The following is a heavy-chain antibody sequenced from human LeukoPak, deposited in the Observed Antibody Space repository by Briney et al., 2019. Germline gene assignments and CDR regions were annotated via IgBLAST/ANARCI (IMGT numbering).Heavy chain of an antibody. CDR2: ISGKGDKT. D-gene: IGHD2/OR15-2a*01. Sequence: GSLRLSCVASGITFEDYAIHWVRQAPGKGLEWVSLISGKGDKTYYVDSVKGRFTVSRDNSRNTLYLQMDSLRDEDTAFYYCAVPTIYGVGAFDVWGQGTMLMVSS. CDR3: AVPTIYGVGAFDV. CDR1: GITFEDYA. J-gene: IGHJ3*01. V-gene: IGHV3-43*02.